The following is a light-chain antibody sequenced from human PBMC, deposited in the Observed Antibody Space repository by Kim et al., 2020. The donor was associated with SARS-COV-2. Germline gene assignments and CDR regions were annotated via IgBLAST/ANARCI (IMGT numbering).Light chain of an antibody. CDR2: SND. Sequence: SVLTQPPSASGTPGQRVTISCSGSSSNIGINAVKWYQHLPGTAPQLLIRSNDQRPSGVPDRFSASKSGTSASLAISGLQSEDEADYYCAAWDNTLNGWVFGGGTQLTVL. CDR1: SSNIGINA. CDR3: AAWDNTLNGWV. V-gene: IGLV1-44*01. J-gene: IGLJ3*02.